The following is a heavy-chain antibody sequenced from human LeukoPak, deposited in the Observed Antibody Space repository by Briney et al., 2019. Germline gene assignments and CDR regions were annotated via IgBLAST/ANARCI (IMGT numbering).Heavy chain of an antibody. CDR3: AKDLEPSNSYYYYYMDA. V-gene: IGHV3-23*01. CDR2: ISGSGGST. D-gene: IGHD4-11*01. CDR1: GFTFSSYA. J-gene: IGHJ6*03. Sequence: GGSLRLSCAASGFTFSSYAMSWVRQAPGKGLEWVSAISGSGGSTYYADSVKGRFTISRDNSKNTLFLQMNSLRAEDTAVYYCAKDLEPSNSYYYYYMDAWGKGTTVTVSS.